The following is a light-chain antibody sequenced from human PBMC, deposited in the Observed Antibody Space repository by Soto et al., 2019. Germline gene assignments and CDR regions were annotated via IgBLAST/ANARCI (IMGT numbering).Light chain of an antibody. CDR3: QQSYSTPN. J-gene: IGKJ5*01. Sequence: DIQMTQSPSTLSGSVGDRVTITCRASQTISSWLAWYQQKPGKAPKLLIYAASSLQSGVPSRFSGSGSGTDFTLTISSLQPEDFATYYCQQSYSTPNFGQGTRLEIK. CDR1: QTISSW. V-gene: IGKV1-39*01. CDR2: AAS.